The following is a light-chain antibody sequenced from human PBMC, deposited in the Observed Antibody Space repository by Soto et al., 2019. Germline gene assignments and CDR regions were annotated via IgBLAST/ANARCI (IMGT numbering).Light chain of an antibody. CDR3: QQYYSTPRT. CDR1: QSVLYSSNNKNY. J-gene: IGKJ1*01. V-gene: IGKV4-1*01. CDR2: WAS. Sequence: DIVMTQSPDSLAESLGERATINCKSSQSVLYSSNNKNYLAWYQQKPGQPPKLLIYWASTRESGVPDRFSGSGSGTDLTLTISSLQAEDVAVYYCQQYYSTPRTFGQGTKVEIK.